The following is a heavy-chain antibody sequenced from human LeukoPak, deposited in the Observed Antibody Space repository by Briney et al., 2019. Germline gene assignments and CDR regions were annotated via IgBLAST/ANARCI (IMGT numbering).Heavy chain of an antibody. V-gene: IGHV3-23*01. CDR2: LSRSGDSP. CDR3: AKASAMIVVVSKHFDY. Sequence: GGSLRLSCAASGFTFSNYGMSWVRQAPGKGLEWVSTLSRSGDSPYYADSVKGRFTISRDNSKNTVYLQMNSLRAEDTAVYYCAKASAMIVVVSKHFDYWGQGTLVTVSS. D-gene: IGHD3-22*01. CDR1: GFTFSNYG. J-gene: IGHJ4*02.